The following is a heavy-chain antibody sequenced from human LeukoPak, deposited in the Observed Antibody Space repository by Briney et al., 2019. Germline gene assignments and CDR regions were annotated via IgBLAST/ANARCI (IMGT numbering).Heavy chain of an antibody. CDR1: GGTFSSYA. J-gene: IGHJ6*02. CDR3: ARERMAWISPTRDHYYYYGMDV. D-gene: IGHD5-12*01. V-gene: IGHV1-69*04. Sequence: SVKVSCKASGGTFSSYAISWVRQAPGQGLEWMGRVIPIFGIANYAQKFQGRVTITADKSTSTAYMELSSLRSEDTAVYYCARERMAWISPTRDHYYYYGMDVWGQGTTVTVSS. CDR2: VIPIFGIA.